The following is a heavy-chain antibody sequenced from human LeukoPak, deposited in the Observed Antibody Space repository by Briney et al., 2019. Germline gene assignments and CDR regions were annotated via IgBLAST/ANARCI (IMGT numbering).Heavy chain of an antibody. CDR2: ISGSGGST. J-gene: IGHJ4*02. CDR1: GFTFSSYA. CDR3: AKDCSGGSCIDN. V-gene: IGHV3-23*01. Sequence: GGSLRLSCAASGFTFSSYAMSWVRQAPGKGLEWVSAISGSGGSTYYADSVKGRFTISRDNSKNTLYLQMNSLGGEDTAVYYCAKDCSGGSCIDNWGQGTLVTVSS. D-gene: IGHD2-15*01.